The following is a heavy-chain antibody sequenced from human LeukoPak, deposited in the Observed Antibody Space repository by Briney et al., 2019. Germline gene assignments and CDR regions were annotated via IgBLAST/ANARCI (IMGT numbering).Heavy chain of an antibody. CDR1: GFTFSSYA. J-gene: IGHJ4*02. CDR2: ISGSGGST. Sequence: GGSLRLSCAASGFTFSSYAMSWVRQAPGKGLEWVSAISGSGGSTYYADSVKGRFTISRDNSKNTLYLQMNSLRAEDTAVYYCAKKGRQYYYDSSGYSDYWGQGTLVTVSS. CDR3: AKKGRQYYYDSSGYSDY. D-gene: IGHD3-22*01. V-gene: IGHV3-23*01.